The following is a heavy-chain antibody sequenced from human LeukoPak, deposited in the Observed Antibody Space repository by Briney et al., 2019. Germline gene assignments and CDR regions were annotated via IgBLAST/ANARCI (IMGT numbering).Heavy chain of an antibody. CDR2: ISSSSSST. V-gene: IGHV3-21*01. J-gene: IGHJ4*02. D-gene: IGHD6-13*01. Sequence: GGSLRLSCAASGFTFSSYSMTWVRQAPGKGLECVSSISSSSSSTYYADSVKGRFTISRDDAKNSLYLQMNSLRAEDTAVYYCARTATDTGEFDYWGQGTLVTVSS. CDR3: ARTATDTGEFDY. CDR1: GFTFSSYS.